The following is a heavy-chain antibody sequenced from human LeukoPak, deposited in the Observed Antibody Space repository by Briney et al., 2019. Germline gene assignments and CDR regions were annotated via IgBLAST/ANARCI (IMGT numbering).Heavy chain of an antibody. D-gene: IGHD3-10*01. V-gene: IGHV3-53*01. CDR2: IYSGGTT. Sequence: GGSLRLSCAVSGFIVTGNYMTWVRLAPGKGLEWVSTIYSGGTTFYTDSVRGRFTISRDNSKNTLYLQMNSLRAEDAAIYYCARVLYYYASVSYNYYMDVWGKGTTVTISS. CDR3: ARVLYYYASVSYNYYMDV. J-gene: IGHJ6*03. CDR1: GFIVTGNY.